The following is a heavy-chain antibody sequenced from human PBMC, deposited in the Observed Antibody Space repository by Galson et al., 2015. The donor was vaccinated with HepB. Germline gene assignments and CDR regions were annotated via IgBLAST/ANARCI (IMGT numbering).Heavy chain of an antibody. CDR2: IIPFFGVA. CDR3: ARDFLLLPTTVRGGAMAYYYYGNAV. Sequence: SVKVSCKASGGTFSKYPINWVRQAPGQGLEWMGGIIPFFGVATYAQKFQDRVTIVADGSSTTVHMEMTNLRPEDTAIYYCARDFLLLPTTVRGGAMAYYYYGNAVWGDGTAVSVSA. D-gene: IGHD5/OR15-5a*01. V-gene: IGHV1-69*13. J-gene: IGHJ6*04. CDR1: GGTFSKYP.